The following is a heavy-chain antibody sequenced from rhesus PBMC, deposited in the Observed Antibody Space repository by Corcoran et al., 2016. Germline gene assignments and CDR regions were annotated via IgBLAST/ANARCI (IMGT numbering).Heavy chain of an antibody. D-gene: IGHD2-21*01. CDR1: GFTFGSYA. CDR2: IIPLVGIT. Sequence: QVQLVQSGAEVKKPGASVKVSCKASGFTFGSYAISWVRQAPGQGLEWMGVIIPLVGITNYAGKFQGRVTITAETSTSTAYMELSSLRSEDTAVYYCARGLYCTGSGCSDEADYWGQGVLVTVSS. J-gene: IGHJ4*01. CDR3: ARGLYCTGSGCSDEADY. V-gene: IGHV1-198*02.